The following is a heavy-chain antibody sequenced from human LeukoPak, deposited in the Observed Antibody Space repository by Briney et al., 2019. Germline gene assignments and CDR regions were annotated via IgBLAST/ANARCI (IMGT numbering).Heavy chain of an antibody. Sequence: PGGSLRLSCAASGFIVSYSYMSWVRQAPGKGLEWVSLIYSGGSTFYADSVKGRFTISRDNSKNTLYLEMNSLRVEDTAVYYCARDSVGLDKIHDWGQATLVTVSS. CDR3: ARDSVGLDKIHD. D-gene: IGHD3/OR15-3a*01. V-gene: IGHV3-66*02. CDR2: IYSGGST. J-gene: IGHJ4*02. CDR1: GFIVSYSY.